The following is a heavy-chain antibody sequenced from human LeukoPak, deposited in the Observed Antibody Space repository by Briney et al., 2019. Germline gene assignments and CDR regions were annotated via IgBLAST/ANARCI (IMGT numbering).Heavy chain of an antibody. J-gene: IGHJ4*02. CDR2: IYHSGGT. D-gene: IGHD3-16*01. CDR1: SGSISSSNW. V-gene: IGHV4-4*02. CDR3: ARVFPGGYYFDY. Sequence: KSSETLSLTCTAFSGSISSSNWWSWVRQPPGKGLEWIGEIYHSGGTNYNPSLKSRVTISVDKSKNQFSLKLSSVTAADTAVYYCARVFPGGYYFDYWGQGTLVTVSS.